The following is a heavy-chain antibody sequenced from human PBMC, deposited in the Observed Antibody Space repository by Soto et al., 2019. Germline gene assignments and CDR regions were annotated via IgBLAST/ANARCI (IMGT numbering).Heavy chain of an antibody. J-gene: IGHJ6*02. V-gene: IGHV4-4*02. CDR2: IYHSRRT. CDR1: GGAISSSNW. Sequence: QVQLQESGPGLVKPSGTLSLTCAVSGGAISSSNWWSWVLQPPGRGLEGIGEIYHSRRTTYNPSHKSRATISIDKSKNQLSLNLSSVTAADTAVYYCARDNYDFCSGYSRLHLMAVWGQGTTVTVS. CDR3: ARDNYDFCSGYSRLHLMAV. D-gene: IGHD3-3*01.